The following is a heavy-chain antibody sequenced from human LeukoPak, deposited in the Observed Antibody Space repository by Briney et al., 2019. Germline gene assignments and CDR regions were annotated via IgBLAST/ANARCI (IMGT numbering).Heavy chain of an antibody. CDR3: ASAGEEITIFGVVMGYFDY. CDR2: IYHSGST. V-gene: IGHV4-38-2*02. D-gene: IGHD3-3*01. Sequence: SETLSLTCTVSGYSISSGYYWGWIRQPPGKGLEWIGSIYHSGSTYYNPSLKSRVTISVDTSKNQFSLQLSSVTAADTAVYYCASAGEEITIFGVVMGYFDYWGQGTLVTVSS. CDR1: GYSISSGYY. J-gene: IGHJ4*02.